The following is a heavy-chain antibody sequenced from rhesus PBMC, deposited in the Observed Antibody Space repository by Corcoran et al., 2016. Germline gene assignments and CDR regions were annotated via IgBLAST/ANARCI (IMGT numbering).Heavy chain of an antibody. D-gene: IGHD5-42*01. CDR1: GYSISRGYF. V-gene: IGHV4S14*01. CDR2: MYVNGGSN. Sequence: QVQLQDSGPGLVKPSETLSLTCAVFGYSISRGYFWVWHRPPSGHGVDWLWGMYVNGGSNHLNPSLKSRVTLSVDTSKNQFSPKLSSVTAADTAVYYCARVGSSWSEWDTVGTEWYFDLWGPGTPITISS. CDR3: ARVGSSWSEWDTVGTEWYFDL. J-gene: IGHJ2*01.